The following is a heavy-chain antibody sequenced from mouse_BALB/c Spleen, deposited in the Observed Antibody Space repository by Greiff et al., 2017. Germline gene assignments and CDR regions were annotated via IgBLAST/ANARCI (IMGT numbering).Heavy chain of an antibody. Sequence: DVQLQESGPELVKPGASVKISCKASGYSFTGYFMNWVMQSHGKSLEWIGRINPYNGDTFYNQKFKGKATLTVDKSSSTAHMELRSMASEDSAVYYCARGRAMITTDYFDYWGQGTTLTVSS. V-gene: IGHV1-20*02. J-gene: IGHJ2*01. CDR2: INPYNGDT. D-gene: IGHD2-4*01. CDR1: GYSFTGYF. CDR3: ARGRAMITTDYFDY.